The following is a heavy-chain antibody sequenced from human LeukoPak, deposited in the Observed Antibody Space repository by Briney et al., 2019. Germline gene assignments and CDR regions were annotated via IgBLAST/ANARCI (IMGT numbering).Heavy chain of an antibody. CDR2: INHSGST. V-gene: IGHV4-34*01. J-gene: IGHJ4*02. Sequence: SETLSLTCTVSGGSISSYYWSWIRQPPGKGLEWIGEINHSGSTNYNPSLKSRVAISVDTSKNQFSLELSSVTAADTAVYYCASEYCGGDCYRAFDYWGQGTLVTVSS. D-gene: IGHD2-21*02. CDR3: ASEYCGGDCYRAFDY. CDR1: GGSISSYY.